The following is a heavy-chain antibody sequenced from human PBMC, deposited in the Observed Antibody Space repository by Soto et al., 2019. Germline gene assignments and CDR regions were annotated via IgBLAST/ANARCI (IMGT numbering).Heavy chain of an antibody. D-gene: IGHD3-3*01. J-gene: IGHJ4*02. Sequence: EVPLVESGGGLVQPGGSLRLSCAASGFSFSGYWMNWVRQAPGKGLEWVAHIDNDGRSTTYADSVKGRFTISRDNAKNTLYLQMNSLRAEDTAVYYCSVVRDFWSGWGQGTLVTISS. CDR2: IDNDGRST. CDR3: SVVRDFWSG. CDR1: GFSFSGYW. V-gene: IGHV3-74*01.